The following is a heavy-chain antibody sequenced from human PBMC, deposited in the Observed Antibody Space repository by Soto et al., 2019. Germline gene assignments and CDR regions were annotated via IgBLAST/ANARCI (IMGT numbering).Heavy chain of an antibody. D-gene: IGHD3-10*01. CDR1: GGSISSYY. CDR3: ARVLWFGEFTYYYYMDV. J-gene: IGHJ6*03. V-gene: IGHV4-59*01. CDR2: IYYSGST. Sequence: QVQLQESGPGLVKPSETLSLTCTVSGGSISSYYWSWIRQPPGKGLEWMGYIYYSGSTNYNPSLKSRVTISVDTAKNQFSLKLSSVTAADTAVYYCARVLWFGEFTYYYYMDVWGKGTTVTVSS.